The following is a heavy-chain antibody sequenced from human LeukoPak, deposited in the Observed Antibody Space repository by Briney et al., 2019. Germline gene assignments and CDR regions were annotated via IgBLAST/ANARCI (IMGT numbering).Heavy chain of an antibody. V-gene: IGHV3-48*04. CDR3: AGDSRREFRYNWNDAEYNAFDI. J-gene: IGHJ3*02. CDR2: ISSSGSTI. D-gene: IGHD1-1*01. Sequence: GGSLRLSCAASGFTFSSYAMSWVRQAPGKGLEWVSYISSSGSTIYYADSVKGRFTISRDNAKNSLYLQMNSLRAEDTAVYYCAGDSRREFRYNWNDAEYNAFDIWGQGTMVTVSS. CDR1: GFTFSSYA.